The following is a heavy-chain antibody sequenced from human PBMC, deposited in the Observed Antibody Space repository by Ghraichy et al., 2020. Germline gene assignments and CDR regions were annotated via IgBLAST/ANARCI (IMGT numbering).Heavy chain of an antibody. J-gene: IGHJ4*02. CDR1: GFTFSRYA. CDR2: ISGSGGTT. CDR3: AKGDNTYYYDTSGYYSANFDF. V-gene: IGHV3-23*01. D-gene: IGHD3-22*01. Sequence: GGSLRLSCAASGFTFSRYAMTWVRQAPGKGLEWVSGISGSGGTTYYADSVKGRFTISRDNSKNTLYLQMNSLRVEDTALYYCAKGDNTYYYDTSGYYSANFDFWGQGTLVTVSS.